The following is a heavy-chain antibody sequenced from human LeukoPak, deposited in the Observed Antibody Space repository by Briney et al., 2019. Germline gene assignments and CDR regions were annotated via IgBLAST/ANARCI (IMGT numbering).Heavy chain of an antibody. D-gene: IGHD6-19*01. V-gene: IGHV4-61*02. CDR1: GGSISSGSYY. J-gene: IGHJ6*03. CDR2: IYTSGST. CDR3: ARGQSEYYYYMDV. Sequence: PSQTLSLTCTVSGGSISSGSYYWSWIRQPAGKGLEWIGRIYTSGSTNYNPSLKSRVTISVDTSKNQFSLKLSSVTAADTAVYYCARGQSEYYYYMDVWGKGTTVTVSS.